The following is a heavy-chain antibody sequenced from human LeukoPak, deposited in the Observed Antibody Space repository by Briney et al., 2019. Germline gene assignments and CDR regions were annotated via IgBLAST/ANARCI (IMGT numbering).Heavy chain of an antibody. CDR1: GFTFSNYW. Sequence: GGSLRLSCAASGFTFSNYWMDWVRQAPGKGLEGVAKIKQDGSRKDYVDSVKGRFTISRDNAKNSLYLEMSSLRVEDTGVYYCARENPYVSWGQGTLVTVSS. V-gene: IGHV3-7*01. J-gene: IGHJ5*02. D-gene: IGHD1-14*01. CDR2: IKQDGSRK. CDR3: ARENPYVS.